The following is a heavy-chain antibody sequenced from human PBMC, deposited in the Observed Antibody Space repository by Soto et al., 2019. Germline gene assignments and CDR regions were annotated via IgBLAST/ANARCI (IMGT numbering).Heavy chain of an antibody. D-gene: IGHD3-22*01. J-gene: IGHJ4*02. CDR1: GGTFSSYA. CDR2: IIPIFGTA. V-gene: IGHV1-69*13. CDR3: ARVGSSGYDFDY. Sequence: SVKVSCKASGGTFSSYAISWVRQAPGQGLEWMGGIIPIFGTANYAQKFQGRVTITADESTSTAYMELSSLRSEDTAVYYCARVGSSGYDFDYWGQGTLVTVSS.